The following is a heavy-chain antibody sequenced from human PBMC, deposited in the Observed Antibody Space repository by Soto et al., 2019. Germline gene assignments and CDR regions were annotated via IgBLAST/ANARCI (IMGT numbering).Heavy chain of an antibody. Sequence: QVQLVQSVAEVKKPGSSVKVSCKASGGTFSSYSINWVRQAPGQGLEWMGEIIPIFGTANYAQKFQGRVTIPADKSTSTAYMALSSLRSKETAVYYSARDGGSHSGGIDYWGKGTVVTVSS. J-gene: IGHJ4*02. D-gene: IGHD1-26*01. CDR3: ARDGGSHSGGIDY. CDR1: GGTFSSYS. V-gene: IGHV1-69*06. CDR2: IIPIFGTA.